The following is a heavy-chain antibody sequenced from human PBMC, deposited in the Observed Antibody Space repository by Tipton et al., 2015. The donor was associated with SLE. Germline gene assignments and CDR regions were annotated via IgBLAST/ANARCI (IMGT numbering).Heavy chain of an antibody. D-gene: IGHD6-19*01. CDR1: GGSISSYY. V-gene: IGHV4-59*08. CDR2: IYYSGST. J-gene: IGHJ6*02. Sequence: TLSLTCTVSGGSISSYYWSWIRQPPGKGLEWIGYIYYSGSTYYNPSLKSRVTISVDTSKNQFSLKLSSVTAADTAVYYCARAPGYSSGWYYYYGMDVWGQGTTVTVSS. CDR3: ARAPGYSSGWYYYYGMDV.